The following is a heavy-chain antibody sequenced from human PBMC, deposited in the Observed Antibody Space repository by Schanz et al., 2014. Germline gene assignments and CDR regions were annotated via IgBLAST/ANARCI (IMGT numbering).Heavy chain of an antibody. V-gene: IGHV1-18*01. Sequence: QLMQSGSEVRKPGASVKVSCKASGYIFGSHGMTWERQAPGQGPELMGWINAHTGNTQYAQKIQGRSNMTRDTVTTTVHLELTRLRTDDTAIYYCARVHIATYHYNSPGAFDIWGQGTRVTVSS. CDR1: GYIFGSHG. D-gene: IGHD3-10*01. CDR3: ARVHIATYHYNSPGAFDI. CDR2: INAHTGNT. J-gene: IGHJ3*02.